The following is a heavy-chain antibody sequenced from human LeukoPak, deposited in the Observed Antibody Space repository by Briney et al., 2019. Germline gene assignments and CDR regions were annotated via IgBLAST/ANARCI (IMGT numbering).Heavy chain of an antibody. J-gene: IGHJ4*02. D-gene: IGHD5-18*01. CDR1: GLTFSSYA. CDR3: ARDRSGYGPFDY. CDR2: ISYDGSNK. V-gene: IGHV3-30-3*01. Sequence: GGSLRLSCAASGLTFSSYAMHWVRQAPGKGLEWVAVISYDGSNKYYADSVKGRFTISRDNSKNTLYLQMNSLRAEDTAVYYCARDRSGYGPFDYWGQGTLVTVSS.